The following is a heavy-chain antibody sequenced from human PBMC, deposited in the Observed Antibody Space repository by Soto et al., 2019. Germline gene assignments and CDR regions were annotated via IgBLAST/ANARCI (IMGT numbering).Heavy chain of an antibody. J-gene: IGHJ4*02. CDR3: AVWFGESSFDY. CDR2: IIPIFGTA. Sequence: SVKVSCKASGGTFSSYAISWVRQAPGQGLEWMGGIIPIFGTANYAQKFQGRVTITADKSTSTAYIELSSLRSEDTAVYSCAVWFGESSFDYWGQGTLVTVSS. V-gene: IGHV1-69*06. CDR1: GGTFSSYA. D-gene: IGHD3-10*01.